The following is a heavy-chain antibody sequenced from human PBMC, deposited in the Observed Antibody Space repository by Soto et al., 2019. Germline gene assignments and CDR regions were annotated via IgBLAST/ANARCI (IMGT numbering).Heavy chain of an antibody. J-gene: IGHJ3*02. D-gene: IGHD2-2*01. Sequence: ASVKVSGKASGYTFTSYDINWVRKATGQGLEWMGWMNPNSGNTGYAQKFQGRVTMTRNTSISTAYMELSSLRSEDTAVYYCARVTMGCSSTSCYPDAFDIWGQGTMVTVSS. CDR1: GYTFTSYD. CDR3: ARVTMGCSSTSCYPDAFDI. CDR2: MNPNSGNT. V-gene: IGHV1-8*01.